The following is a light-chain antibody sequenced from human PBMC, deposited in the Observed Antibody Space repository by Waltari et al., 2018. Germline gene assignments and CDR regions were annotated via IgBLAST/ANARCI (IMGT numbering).Light chain of an antibody. V-gene: IGKV3-15*01. CDR2: DAS. CDR3: QQYNDWPLT. CDR1: QTVSST. J-gene: IGKJ4*01. Sequence: EIVMTQSPATLSVSPGERATLSCRASQTVSSTLAWYLQKPGQAPRLLIYDASTRATGIPARFSGSGSGTEFALTISNLQSEDFAVYYCQQYNDWPLTFGGGTTVEIK.